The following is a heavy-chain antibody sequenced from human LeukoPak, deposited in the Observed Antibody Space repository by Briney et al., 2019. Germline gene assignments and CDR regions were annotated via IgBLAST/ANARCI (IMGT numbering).Heavy chain of an antibody. Sequence: GGSLRLSCAASGFTFSSYGMHWVRQAPGKGLEWAAFIRYDGSNKYYADSVKGRFTISRDNSKNTLYLQMNSLRAEDTAVYYCAKIGIGYCSGGSCYPFDYWGQGTLVTVSS. CDR3: AKIGIGYCSGGSCYPFDY. J-gene: IGHJ4*02. CDR2: IRYDGSNK. V-gene: IGHV3-30*02. CDR1: GFTFSSYG. D-gene: IGHD2-15*01.